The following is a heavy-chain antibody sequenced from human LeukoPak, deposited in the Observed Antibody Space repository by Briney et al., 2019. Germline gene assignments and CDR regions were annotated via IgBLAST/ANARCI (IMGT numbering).Heavy chain of an antibody. D-gene: IGHD3-3*01. CDR3: ARELRFLEWLNFDY. CDR2: IKQDGSEK. Sequence: GGSLRLSCAASGFTFSSYWMSWVRQAPGKGLEWVANIKQDGSEKYYVDSVKGRFTISRDNAKNSLYLQMNSLRAEDTVVYYCARELRFLEWLNFDYWGQGTLVTVSS. J-gene: IGHJ4*02. CDR1: GFTFSSYW. V-gene: IGHV3-7*01.